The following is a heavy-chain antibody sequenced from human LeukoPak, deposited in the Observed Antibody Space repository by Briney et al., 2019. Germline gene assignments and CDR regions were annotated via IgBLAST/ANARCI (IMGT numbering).Heavy chain of an antibody. CDR1: GGSISSYY. Sequence: SETLSLTCTVSGGSISSYYWSWIRQPPGKGLEWIGYIYYSGSTNYNPSLKSRVTISVDTSKNQFSLKLSSVTAADTAVYYCARLRPYCSSTSCYGSGGYYYYYGMDVWGQGTTVTVSS. D-gene: IGHD2-2*01. CDR3: ARLRPYCSSTSCYGSGGYYYYYGMDV. CDR2: IYYSGST. V-gene: IGHV4-59*08. J-gene: IGHJ6*02.